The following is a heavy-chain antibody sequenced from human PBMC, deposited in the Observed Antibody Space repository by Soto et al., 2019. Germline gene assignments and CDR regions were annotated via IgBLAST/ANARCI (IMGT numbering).Heavy chain of an antibody. CDR1: GGSGSSGSYC. J-gene: IGHJ5*02. V-gene: IGHV4-61*01. D-gene: IGHD1-7*01. CDR3: ARGHNWNYRKANGWFDP. CDR2: IYYSGST. Sequence: LETLPHTCTVSGGSGSSGSYCRSWIRKPPGKGLEWIGYIYYSGSTNYNPSLKSRVTISVDTSKNQFSLKLSSVTAADTAVYYCARGHNWNYRKANGWFDPWGQGTLVTVSS.